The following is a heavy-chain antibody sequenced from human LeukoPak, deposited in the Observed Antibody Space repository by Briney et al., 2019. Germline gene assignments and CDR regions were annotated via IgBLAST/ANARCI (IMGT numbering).Heavy chain of an antibody. CDR2: IWYDGSNK. Sequence: PGGSLRLSCAASGFTFSNYGMHWVRQAPGKGLEWVAVIWYDGSNKYYAVSVKGRFTISRDNSKNTLYLQMNSLRAEDTAVYYCAKNFDYWGQGTLVTVSS. V-gene: IGHV3-33*06. CDR1: GFTFSNYG. CDR3: AKNFDY. J-gene: IGHJ4*02.